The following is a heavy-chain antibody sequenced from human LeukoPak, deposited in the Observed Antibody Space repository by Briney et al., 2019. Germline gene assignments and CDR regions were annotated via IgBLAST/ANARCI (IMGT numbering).Heavy chain of an antibody. Sequence: SVKVSCKASGYTLTSYYMHWVRQAPGQGLEWMGIINPSGGSTSYAQKFQGRVTMTRDTSTSTVYMELSSLRSEDTAVYYCARRGETAVVPAATFFDYWGQGTLVTVSS. V-gene: IGHV1-46*01. CDR1: GYTLTSYY. CDR2: INPSGGST. D-gene: IGHD2-2*01. CDR3: ARRGETAVVPAATFFDY. J-gene: IGHJ4*02.